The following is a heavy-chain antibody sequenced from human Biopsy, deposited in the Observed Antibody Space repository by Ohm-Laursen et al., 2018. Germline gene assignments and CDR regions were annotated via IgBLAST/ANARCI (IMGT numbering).Heavy chain of an antibody. D-gene: IGHD2-2*01. CDR1: TGTFDSYG. Sequence: SVKVSCKASTGTFDSYGVIWVRQAPGQGLEWMGRIIPILRTTAYAQTFLGRVTITADSPTSTVDMELTSLTSDDTAVYFCAREAIGYQLPCDDWGQGTLVTVSS. CDR2: IIPILRTT. CDR3: AREAIGYQLPCDD. V-gene: IGHV1-69*11. J-gene: IGHJ4*02.